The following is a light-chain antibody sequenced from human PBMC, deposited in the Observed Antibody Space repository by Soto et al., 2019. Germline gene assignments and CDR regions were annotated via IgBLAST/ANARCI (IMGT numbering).Light chain of an antibody. J-gene: IGKJ1*01. Sequence: EKVMTQSPATLSMSPGERATLSCRASENINTYLAWYQQKPGQAPRLLIYGASPRATGIPARFSGSGSGTEFTLTISSLQSEDFAVYYCEQYTNWPSWTFGQGTKVEFK. CDR1: ENINTY. V-gene: IGKV3-15*01. CDR3: EQYTNWPSWT. CDR2: GAS.